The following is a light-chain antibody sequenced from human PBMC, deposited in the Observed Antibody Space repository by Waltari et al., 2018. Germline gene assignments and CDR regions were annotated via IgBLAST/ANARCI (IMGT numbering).Light chain of an antibody. CDR2: NNN. Sequence: QSVLTQPPSVSGPPGQRVTLSCTGASINIGTTNAVHCYQQLPGAAPKLLIYNNNNRPSGVPDRFLGSTSGTSASLTITGLQPEDEADYDCHSYDSTLGGWGVFGGGTKLTVL. CDR3: HSYDSTLGGWGV. CDR1: SINIGTTNA. V-gene: IGLV1-40*01. J-gene: IGLJ2*01.